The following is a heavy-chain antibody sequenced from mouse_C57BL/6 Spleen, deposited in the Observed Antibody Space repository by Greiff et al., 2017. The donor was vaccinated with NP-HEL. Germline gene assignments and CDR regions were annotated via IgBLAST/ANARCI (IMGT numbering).Heavy chain of an antibody. J-gene: IGHJ4*01. D-gene: IGHD2-4*01. Sequence: DVQLVESGGGLVKPGGSLKLSCAASGFTFSDYGMHWVRQAPEKGLEWVAYISSGSSTIYYADTVKGRFTISRDNAKNTLFLQMTSLRSEDTAMYYCARPGGLRDAMDYWGQGTSVTVSS. CDR3: ARPGGLRDAMDY. CDR2: ISSGSSTI. CDR1: GFTFSDYG. V-gene: IGHV5-17*01.